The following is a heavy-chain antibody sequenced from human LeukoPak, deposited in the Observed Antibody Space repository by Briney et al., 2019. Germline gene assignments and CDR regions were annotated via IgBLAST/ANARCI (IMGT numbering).Heavy chain of an antibody. CDR1: GYTFTSYG. CDR2: ISAYNGNT. V-gene: IGHV1-18*01. D-gene: IGHD1-26*01. J-gene: IGHJ3*02. CDR3: ARHKWELLSGAFDI. Sequence: ASVKVSCKASGYTFTSYGISWVRQAPGQGLGWMGWISAYNGNTNYAQKLQGRVTMTTDTSTSAAYMELRSLRSDDTAVYYCARHKWELLSGAFDIWGQGTMVTVSS.